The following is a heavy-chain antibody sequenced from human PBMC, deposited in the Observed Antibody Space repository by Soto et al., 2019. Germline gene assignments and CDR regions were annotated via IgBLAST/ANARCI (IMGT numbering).Heavy chain of an antibody. V-gene: IGHV1-18*04. CDR2: ISAYNGNT. J-gene: IGHJ4*02. D-gene: IGHD1-26*01. CDR3: ERGGEWEPEPFDC. Sequence: XSVKVPCPASRYPLSSYGVIWVRQAPGQGLEWMGWISAYNGNTNYAQKLQGRVTMTTDTSTSTAYMELRSLRSDDTAVYYCERGGEWEPEPFDCWGQGTLVTVSS. CDR1: RYPLSSYG.